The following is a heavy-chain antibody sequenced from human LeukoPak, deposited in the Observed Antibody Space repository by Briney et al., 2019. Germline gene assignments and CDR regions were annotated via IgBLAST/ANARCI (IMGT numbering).Heavy chain of an antibody. CDR1: GFTFSSYN. J-gene: IGHJ6*02. D-gene: IGHD3-16*01. V-gene: IGHV3-21*01. CDR2: ISSRSGYI. Sequence: GGSLRLSCAASGFTFSSYNMKWVRQAPGKGLEWVSSISSRSGYIYYADSLKGRFTISRDNAKNSLYLQMNSLRAEDTAVYYCARVLLVHDYYYGMDVWGQGTTVTVSS. CDR3: ARVLLVHDYYYGMDV.